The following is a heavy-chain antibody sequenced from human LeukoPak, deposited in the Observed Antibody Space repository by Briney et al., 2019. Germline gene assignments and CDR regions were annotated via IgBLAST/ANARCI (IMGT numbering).Heavy chain of an antibody. Sequence: GGSLRLSCAASGFTFGSYAMSWVRQAPGKGLEWVSSVVANGGGTYYAASVKGRFSISRDNSKNTLYLQMKSLRDEDTAIYYCAKGAIGMAGLDYWGQGTLVTVSS. CDR3: AKGAIGMAGLDY. CDR1: GFTFGSYA. CDR2: VVANGGGT. D-gene: IGHD6-19*01. J-gene: IGHJ4*02. V-gene: IGHV3-23*01.